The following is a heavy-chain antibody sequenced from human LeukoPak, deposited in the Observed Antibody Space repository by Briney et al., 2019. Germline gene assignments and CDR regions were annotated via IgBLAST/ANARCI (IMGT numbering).Heavy chain of an antibody. D-gene: IGHD4-17*01. V-gene: IGHV4-59*01. CDR2: IYYSGST. Sequence: KSSETLSLTCTVSGGSISSYYWSWIRQPPGKGLEWIGYIYYSGSTNYNPSLKSRVTISVDTSKNQFSLKLSSVSAADTAVYYCARDQSPYGGYGFDPWGQGTLVTVSS. J-gene: IGHJ5*02. CDR1: GGSISSYY. CDR3: ARDQSPYGGYGFDP.